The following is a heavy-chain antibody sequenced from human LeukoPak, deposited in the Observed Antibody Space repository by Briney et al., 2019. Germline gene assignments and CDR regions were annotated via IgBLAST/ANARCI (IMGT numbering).Heavy chain of an antibody. CDR3: ARGNYYDSSGYYSY. J-gene: IGHJ4*02. CDR2: ISSSSSTI. Sequence: MNWVRQPPGXGLEWVSYISSSSSTIYYADSVKGRFTISRDNAKNSLYLQMNSLRAEDTAVYYCARGNYYDSSGYYSYWGQGTLVTVSS. V-gene: IGHV3-48*01. D-gene: IGHD3-22*01.